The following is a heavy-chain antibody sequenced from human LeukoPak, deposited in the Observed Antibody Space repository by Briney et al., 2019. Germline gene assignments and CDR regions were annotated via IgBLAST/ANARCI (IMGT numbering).Heavy chain of an antibody. CDR1: GGSFSGYY. Sequence: PSETLSLTCAVYGGSFSGYYWSWIRQPPGKGLEWIGEINHSGSTNYNPSLKSRVTISVDTSKNQFSLKLSSVTAADTAVYYCARDPRYCSGGSCYASRKAPYGMDVWGKGTTATVSS. CDR3: ARDPRYCSGGSCYASRKAPYGMDV. CDR2: INHSGST. V-gene: IGHV4-34*01. D-gene: IGHD2-15*01. J-gene: IGHJ6*04.